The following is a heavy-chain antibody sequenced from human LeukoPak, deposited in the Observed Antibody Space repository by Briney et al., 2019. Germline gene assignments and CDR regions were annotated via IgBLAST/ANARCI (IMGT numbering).Heavy chain of an antibody. CDR3: AKDRSSSARED. D-gene: IGHD6-13*01. V-gene: IGHV1-18*01. CDR2: ISGYNGNT. J-gene: IGHJ4*02. CDR1: GFTFTSYG. Sequence: ASVKGSCKTSGFTFTSYGISRVRQAPGQGLEWVGWISGYNGNTNYAQKFRGRLTMTTDTSTTTAYMELRSLRSDDTAVYYCAKDRSSSAREDWGQGTLVTVSS.